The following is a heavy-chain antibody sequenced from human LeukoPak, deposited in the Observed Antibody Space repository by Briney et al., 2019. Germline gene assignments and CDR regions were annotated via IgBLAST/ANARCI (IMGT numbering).Heavy chain of an antibody. CDR2: MNPNSGNA. D-gene: IGHD4-11*01. CDR3: ARVAGNYARPNYYMDV. J-gene: IGHJ6*03. Sequence: ASVKVSCKASGYTFTSYDINWVRQATGQGLEWMGWMNPNSGNAGYAQKFQGRVTMTRNTSISTAYMELSSLRSEDTAVYYCARVAGNYARPNYYMDVWGKGTTVTVSS. CDR1: GYTFTSYD. V-gene: IGHV1-8*01.